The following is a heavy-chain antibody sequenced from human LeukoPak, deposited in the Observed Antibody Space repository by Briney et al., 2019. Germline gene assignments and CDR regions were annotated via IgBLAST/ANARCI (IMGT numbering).Heavy chain of an antibody. CDR2: INPKFGGT. J-gene: IGHJ4*02. CDR3: AAEDTVTRSYDF. V-gene: IGHV1-2*02. Sequence: ASVKVSCKASGDTFDGYYVHWVRQAPGQGLEWMGWINPKFGGTNYAPKLQVRASMTWDTAINRAYMELRSLTSDDTAVYYCAAEDTVTRSYDFWGQGTLVTVSS. CDR1: GDTFDGYY. D-gene: IGHD4-11*01.